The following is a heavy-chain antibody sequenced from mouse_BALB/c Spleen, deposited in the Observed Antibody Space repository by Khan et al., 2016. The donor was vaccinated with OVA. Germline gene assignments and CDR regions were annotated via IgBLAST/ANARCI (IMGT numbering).Heavy chain of an antibody. CDR1: GYTFTNYV. Sequence: VQLQQSGPELVEPGASVKMSCKASGYTFTNYVIHWVKQKPGQGLEWIGYINPYNAGTRYNEKFKGKATLTSDISSTTACRELSSLTSEDAAVYYCAREASSWDFSFPYWGQGTLVTVSA. V-gene: IGHV1S136*01. D-gene: IGHD4-1*01. J-gene: IGHJ3*01. CDR2: INPYNAGT. CDR3: AREASSWDFSFPY.